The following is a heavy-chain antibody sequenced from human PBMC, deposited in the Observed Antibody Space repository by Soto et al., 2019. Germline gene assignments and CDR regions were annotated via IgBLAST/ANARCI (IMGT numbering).Heavy chain of an antibody. CDR2: INAGNGNT. V-gene: IGHV1-3*01. J-gene: IGHJ3*02. CDR1: GYTFTSYA. CDR3: ARDGVVGYTYAFDI. Sequence: QVQLVQSGAEVKKPGASVKVSCKASGYTFTSYAMHWVRQAPGQRLEWMGWINAGNGNTKYSQKFQGRVTITRDTSASTAYMELSSLRSEDTAVYYCARDGVVGYTYAFDIWGQGTMVTVSS. D-gene: IGHD3-16*01.